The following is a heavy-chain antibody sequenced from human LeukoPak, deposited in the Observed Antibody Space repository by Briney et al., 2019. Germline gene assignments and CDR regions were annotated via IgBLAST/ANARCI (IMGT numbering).Heavy chain of an antibody. CDR3: ARREHEGDNWFDP. CDR1: GGTFSSYA. CDR2: IIPIFGTA. Sequence: SVKVSCKASGGTFSSYAISWVRQAPGQGLEWMGGIIPIFGTANYAQKFQGRVTITADESTSTAYMELSSLRSEDTAVYYCARREHEGDNWFDPWGQGTLVTVSS. J-gene: IGHJ5*02. V-gene: IGHV1-69*13.